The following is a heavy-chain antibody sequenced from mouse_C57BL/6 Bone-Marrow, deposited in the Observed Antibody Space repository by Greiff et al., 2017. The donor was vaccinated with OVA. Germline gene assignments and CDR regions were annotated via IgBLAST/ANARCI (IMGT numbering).Heavy chain of an antibody. V-gene: IGHV1-26*01. CDR3: ARDYYGSIDV. CDR1: GYTFTDYY. CDR2: INPNNGGT. J-gene: IGHJ1*03. Sequence: VQLQQSGPELVKPGASVKISCKASGYTFTDYYMNWVKQSHGKSLEWIGDINPNNGGTSYNQKFKGKATLTVDKSSSTAYMQLSSLTSEDSAVYYCARDYYGSIDVWGTGTTVTVSS. D-gene: IGHD1-1*01.